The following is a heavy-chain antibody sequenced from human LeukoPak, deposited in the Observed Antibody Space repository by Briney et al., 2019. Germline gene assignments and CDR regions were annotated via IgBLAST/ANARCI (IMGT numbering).Heavy chain of an antibody. CDR3: AEVRGSYSNWFDP. CDR1: GGTFSSYA. J-gene: IGHJ5*02. CDR2: IIPIFGTA. V-gene: IGHV1-69*05. Sequence: ASVKVSCKASGGTFSSYAISWVRQAPGQGLEWMGRIIPIFGTANYAQKFQGRITITTDESTSTAYMELSNLRSEDTAVYYCAEVRGSYSNWFDPWGQGTLVTVSS. D-gene: IGHD1-26*01.